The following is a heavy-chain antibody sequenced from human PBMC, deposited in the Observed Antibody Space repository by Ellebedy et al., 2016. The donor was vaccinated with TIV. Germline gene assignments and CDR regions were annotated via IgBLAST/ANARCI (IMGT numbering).Heavy chain of an antibody. Sequence: AASVKVSCKASGYTFTSYGISWVRQAPGQGLEWIGWISAYNGNTNYAQKLQDRVTMSTDISTSTAYMELRSLRSDDTAVYYCAREDCGRTSCYAEMYNWFDPWGQGTLVTVSS. CDR2: ISAYNGNT. V-gene: IGHV1-18*01. CDR1: GYTFTSYG. J-gene: IGHJ5*02. CDR3: AREDCGRTSCYAEMYNWFDP. D-gene: IGHD2-2*01.